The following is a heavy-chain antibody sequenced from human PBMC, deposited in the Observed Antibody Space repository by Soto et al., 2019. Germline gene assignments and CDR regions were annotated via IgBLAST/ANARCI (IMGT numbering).Heavy chain of an antibody. CDR2: VCSSGST. J-gene: IGHJ4*02. CDR1: XXSXSSXX. D-gene: IGHD3-16*01. V-gene: IGHV4-59*12. CDR3: ARVRTEYAGLAY. Sequence: SEXLSLTCYXXXXSXSSXXXXXXXQSPGKGLESIAYVCSSGSTNYNPSLESRVAISLDTSKNQFSLRLTSVTAADTAVYFCARVRTEYAGLAYWXQGTLXTVS.